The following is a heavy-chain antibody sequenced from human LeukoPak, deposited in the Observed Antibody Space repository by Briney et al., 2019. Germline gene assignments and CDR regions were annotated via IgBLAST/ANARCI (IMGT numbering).Heavy chain of an antibody. Sequence: ASVKVSCKASGYTFTSYGISWVRQAPGQGLEWMGWISAYNGNTNYAQKLQGRVTMTTDTSTSTAYMELRSLRSDDTAVYYCARGPPSYYYDSSGYYPGYWGQGTLVTVSS. CDR3: ARGPPSYYYDSSGYYPGY. J-gene: IGHJ4*02. CDR1: GYTFTSYG. V-gene: IGHV1-18*01. CDR2: ISAYNGNT. D-gene: IGHD3-22*01.